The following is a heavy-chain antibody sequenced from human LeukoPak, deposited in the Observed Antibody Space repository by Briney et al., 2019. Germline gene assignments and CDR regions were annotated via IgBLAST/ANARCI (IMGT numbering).Heavy chain of an antibody. CDR3: AREGTAFSYYYYMDV. J-gene: IGHJ6*03. CDR1: GLTFSSYE. CDR2: ISSSGSTI. D-gene: IGHD1-1*01. V-gene: IGHV3-48*03. Sequence: LGGSLRLSCAASGLTFSSYEMNWVRQAPGKGLEWVSYISSSGSTIYYADSVKGRFTISRDNAKNSLYLQMNSLRAEDTAVYYCAREGTAFSYYYYMDVWGKGTTVTVSS.